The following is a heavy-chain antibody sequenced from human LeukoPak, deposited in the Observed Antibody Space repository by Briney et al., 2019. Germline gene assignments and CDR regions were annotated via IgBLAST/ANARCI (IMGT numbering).Heavy chain of an antibody. CDR2: IYPRDGST. CDR3: ARDQEGFDY. Sequence: ASVKVSCKASGYTFTSNYIHWVRQAPGQGLEWMVMIYPRDGSTSYAQKFQGRVTVTRDTSTSTVHMELSGLRSEDTAVYYCARDQEGFDYWGQGTLVTVSS. CDR1: GYTFTSNY. V-gene: IGHV1-46*01. J-gene: IGHJ4*02.